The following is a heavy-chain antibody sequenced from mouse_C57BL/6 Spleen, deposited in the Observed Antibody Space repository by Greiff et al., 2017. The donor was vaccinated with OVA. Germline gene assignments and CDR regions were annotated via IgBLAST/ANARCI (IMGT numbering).Heavy chain of an antibody. CDR3: VNYGSSFDV. CDR1: GYTFTSYD. J-gene: IGHJ1*03. D-gene: IGHD1-1*01. V-gene: IGHV1-85*01. CDR2: IYPRDGST. Sequence: QVQLKQSGPELVKPGASVKLSCKASGYTFTSYDINWVKQRPGQGLEWIGWIYPRDGSTKYNEKFKGKATLTVDTSSSTAYMELHSLTSEDSAVYFCVNYGSSFDVWGTGTTVTVSS.